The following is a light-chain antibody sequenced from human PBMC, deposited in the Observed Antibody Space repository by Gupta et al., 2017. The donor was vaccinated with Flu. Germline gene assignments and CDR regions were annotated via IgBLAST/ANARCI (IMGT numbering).Light chain of an antibody. CDR1: SSNIGNNY. CDR2: RNN. V-gene: IGLV1-47*01. J-gene: IGLJ3*02. CDR3: AAWDDSLSGRV. Sequence: QSVLTQPPSASGTPGQTVTISCSGTSSNIGNNYLYWYQQLPGTAPKLLIYRNNQRPSGVPDRFSGSKSGTSASLAISGLRSEDEADYYCAAWDDSLSGRVFGGGTKLTVL.